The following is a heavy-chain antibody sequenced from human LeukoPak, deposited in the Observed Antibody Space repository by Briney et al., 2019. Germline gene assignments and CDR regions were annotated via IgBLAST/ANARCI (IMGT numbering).Heavy chain of an antibody. J-gene: IGHJ3*02. CDR2: IYTSGTI. Sequence: SETLSLTCTVSGGSISSYYWSWIRQPAGTALEWIGRIYTSGTITYNPSLKSRVTISVDTSENQFSLKLSSVTAADTAVYYCARGVTFGGVIVSFPDAFDIWGQGTTVTVSS. CDR3: ARGVTFGGVIVSFPDAFDI. D-gene: IGHD3-16*02. V-gene: IGHV4-4*07. CDR1: GGSISSYY.